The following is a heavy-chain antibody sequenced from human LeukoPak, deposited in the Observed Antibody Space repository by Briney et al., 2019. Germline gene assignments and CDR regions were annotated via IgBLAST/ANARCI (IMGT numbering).Heavy chain of an antibody. V-gene: IGHV4-39*07. Sequence: PSETLSLTCTVSGGSISSSSYYWGWIRQPPGKGLEWIGSIYYSGSTYYNPSLKSRVTISVDTSKNQFSLKLSSVTAADTAVYYCARDYYGSGNYYAPFDPWGQGTLVTVSS. CDR2: IYYSGST. D-gene: IGHD3-10*01. CDR3: ARDYYGSGNYYAPFDP. CDR1: GGSISSSSYY. J-gene: IGHJ5*02.